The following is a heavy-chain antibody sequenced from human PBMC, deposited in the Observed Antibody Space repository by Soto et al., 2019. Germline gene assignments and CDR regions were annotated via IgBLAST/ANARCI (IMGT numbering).Heavy chain of an antibody. J-gene: IGHJ6*02. V-gene: IGHV4-34*01. D-gene: IGHD3-10*01. Sequence: PWETLSLTCAFYGGSFDDFYWSWVRQSPGKGLEWVGEISHDGGTNYSPSLASRVSISVDTSKNQFSLHLRSVTAADTGLYYCARGQLVWYGDLTPYHRDMDVWGQGTTVTVSS. CDR2: ISHDGGT. CDR1: GGSFDDFY. CDR3: ARGQLVWYGDLTPYHRDMDV.